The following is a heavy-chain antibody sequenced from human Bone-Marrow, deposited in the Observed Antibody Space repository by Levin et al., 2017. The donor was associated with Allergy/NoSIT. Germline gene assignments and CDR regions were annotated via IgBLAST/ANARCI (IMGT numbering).Heavy chain of an antibody. CDR3: AREDSYSAVYYYDY. D-gene: IGHD3-22*01. Sequence: GESLKISCAASGFTFSDHYMEWVRQAPGKGLEWVGRIRNKGNGHTTEYAASVKGRFTISRDDLKNSLYLQMSSLKTEDTAVYYCAREDSYSAVYYYDYWGQGTLVTVSS. J-gene: IGHJ4*02. CDR1: GFTFSDHY. CDR2: IRNKGNGHTT. V-gene: IGHV3-72*01.